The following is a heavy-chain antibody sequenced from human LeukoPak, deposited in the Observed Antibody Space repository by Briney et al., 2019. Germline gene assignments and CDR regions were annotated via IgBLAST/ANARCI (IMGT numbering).Heavy chain of an antibody. Sequence: PGGSLRLSCAASGFSFSSYGMHWVRQAPGKGLEWVAFIRYDGSNKYYADSVKGRFSLSRDNSKNTLFLQMNSLRAEDTALYYCARGSYYYGSGTPWPAPAFDPWGQGTLVTVSS. CDR1: GFSFSSYG. J-gene: IGHJ5*02. CDR2: IRYDGSNK. D-gene: IGHD3-10*01. CDR3: ARGSYYYGSGTPWPAPAFDP. V-gene: IGHV3-30*02.